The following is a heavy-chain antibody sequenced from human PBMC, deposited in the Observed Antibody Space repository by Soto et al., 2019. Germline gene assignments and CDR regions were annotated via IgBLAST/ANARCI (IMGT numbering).Heavy chain of an antibody. CDR1: RGSFSGYY. D-gene: IGHD4-17*01. Sequence: SETLSLTCAVYRGSFSGYYWSWIRQPPGKGLEWIGEINHSGSTNYNPSLKSRVTISVDTSKNQFSLKLTSVSAADTAVYYCARAVTVDLIRWGQGTLVTVSS. V-gene: IGHV4-34*01. J-gene: IGHJ4*02. CDR2: INHSGST. CDR3: ARAVTVDLIR.